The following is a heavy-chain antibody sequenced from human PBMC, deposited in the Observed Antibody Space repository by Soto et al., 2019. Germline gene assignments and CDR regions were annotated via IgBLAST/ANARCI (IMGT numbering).Heavy chain of an antibody. D-gene: IGHD3-10*01. V-gene: IGHV2-70*01. CDR2: IDWDDDK. CDR3: ARIRTYYYGSGIPKAYYYYGMGV. Sequence: SGPTLVNPTQTLTLTCTFSGFSLSTSGMCVSWIRQPPGKALEWLALIDWDDDKYYSTSLKTRLNISKDTSKNQVVLTMTNMDPVDTATYYCARIRTYYYGSGIPKAYYYYGMGVWGQGTTVTVSS. J-gene: IGHJ6*02. CDR1: GFSLSTSGMC.